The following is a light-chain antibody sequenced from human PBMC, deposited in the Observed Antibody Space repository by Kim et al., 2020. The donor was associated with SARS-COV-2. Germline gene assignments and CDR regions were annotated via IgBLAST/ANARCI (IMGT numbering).Light chain of an antibody. CDR1: QSVSSSY. V-gene: IGKV3-20*01. J-gene: IGKJ1*01. CDR3: QQYGSSPPT. CDR2: GAS. Sequence: PGERATLSCRARQSVSSSYLAWYQHKPGQAPRLLMYGASTRATGIPDRFSGSGSGTDFTLTISRLEPEDFAVYYCQQYGSSPPTFGHGTKVDIK.